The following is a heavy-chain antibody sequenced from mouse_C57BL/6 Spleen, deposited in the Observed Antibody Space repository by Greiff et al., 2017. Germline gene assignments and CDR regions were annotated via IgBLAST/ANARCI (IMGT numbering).Heavy chain of an antibody. CDR1: GFTFSDYY. D-gene: IGHD1-1*01. CDR2: ISNGGGST. J-gene: IGHJ1*03. V-gene: IGHV5-12*01. Sequence: EVQLVESGGGLVQPGGSLKLSCAASGFTFSDYYMYWVRQTPEKRLEWVAYISNGGGSTYYPDTVKGRFTISRDNAKNTLYLQMSRLKSEDTAMYYCARQWGYYYGSWYFDVWGTGTTVTVSS. CDR3: ARQWGYYYGSWYFDV.